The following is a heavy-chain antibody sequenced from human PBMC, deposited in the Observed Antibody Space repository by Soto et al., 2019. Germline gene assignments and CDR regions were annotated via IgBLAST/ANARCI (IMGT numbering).Heavy chain of an antibody. D-gene: IGHD3-10*01. Sequence: ASVKVSCKASAYTFTSYGISWMRQAPGQGLEWMGWISASKGTTNYAQKFQGRVTMTADTSTSTAYMELRSLRSDDTAVYYCATKRGPMAVMDVWGQGTTVTVSS. V-gene: IGHV1-18*04. CDR3: ATKRGPMAVMDV. CDR1: AYTFTSYG. J-gene: IGHJ6*02. CDR2: ISASKGTT.